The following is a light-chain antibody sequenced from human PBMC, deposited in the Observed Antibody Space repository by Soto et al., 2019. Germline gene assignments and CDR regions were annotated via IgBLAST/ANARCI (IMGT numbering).Light chain of an antibody. Sequence: EIVLTQSSGTLSLSPGERATLSCRASQSVSSSYLAWYQQKPGQAPRLLIYGSSSRATGIPDRLSGSGSGTDFTLTITRLEPEDFAVYYCQQCGSSPLTFGGGTKVEIK. J-gene: IGKJ4*01. CDR1: QSVSSSY. CDR3: QQCGSSPLT. V-gene: IGKV3-20*01. CDR2: GSS.